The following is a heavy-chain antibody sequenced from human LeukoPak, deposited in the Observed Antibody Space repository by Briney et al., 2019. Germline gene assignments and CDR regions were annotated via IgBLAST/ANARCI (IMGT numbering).Heavy chain of an antibody. Sequence: GGSLRLSCAASGFTFSSYEMNWVRQAPGKGLEWVSYISSSGSTIYHADSVKGRFTISRDDAKNSLYLQMNSLRAEDTAVYYCARDQAMVRGVIINYFDYWGQGTLVTVSS. J-gene: IGHJ4*02. CDR3: ARDQAMVRGVIINYFDY. D-gene: IGHD3-10*01. V-gene: IGHV3-48*03. CDR1: GFTFSSYE. CDR2: ISSSGSTI.